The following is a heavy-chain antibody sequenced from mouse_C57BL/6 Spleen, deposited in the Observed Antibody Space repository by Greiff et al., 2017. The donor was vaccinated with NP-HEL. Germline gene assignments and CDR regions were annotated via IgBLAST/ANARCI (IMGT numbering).Heavy chain of an antibody. Sequence: VQLQQPGAELVRPGTSVKLSCKASGYTFTSYWMHWVKQRPGQGLEWIGVIDPSDSYTNYNQKFKGKATLTVDTSSSTAYMQLSSLTSEDSAVYYCARRGYYGSSYWYFDVWGTGTTVTVSS. J-gene: IGHJ1*03. CDR1: GYTFTSYW. CDR2: IDPSDSYT. D-gene: IGHD1-1*01. V-gene: IGHV1-59*01. CDR3: ARRGYYGSSYWYFDV.